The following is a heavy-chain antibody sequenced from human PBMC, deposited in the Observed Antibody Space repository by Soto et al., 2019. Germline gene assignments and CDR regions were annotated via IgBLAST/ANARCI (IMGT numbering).Heavy chain of an antibody. CDR3: ARDKAPSGTTGWVDY. D-gene: IGHD1-26*01. J-gene: IGHJ4*02. Sequence: GGSLRLSCAASGFTFSSYAMHWVRQAPGKGLEWVAVISYDGSNKYYADSVKGRFTISRDNSKNTLYLQMNSLRAEDTAVYYCARDKAPSGTTGWVDYRGPGTLVTVSS. CDR2: ISYDGSNK. CDR1: GFTFSSYA. V-gene: IGHV3-30-3*01.